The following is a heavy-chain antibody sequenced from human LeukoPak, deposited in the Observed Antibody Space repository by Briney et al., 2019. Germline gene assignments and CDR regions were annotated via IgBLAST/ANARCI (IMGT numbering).Heavy chain of an antibody. D-gene: IGHD3-16*01. V-gene: IGHV1-8*03. CDR3: ARVNMITFGGVEIRIDY. Sequence: ASVKVSCTASGYSLSNHDINWVRQATGQGLEWMGWMKSNGGDTGCAQKFQGRLTITRDPSISTVYMELSSLISEDTAVYYCARVNMITFGGVEIRIDYWGQGTLVTVSS. CDR1: GYSLSNHD. J-gene: IGHJ4*02. CDR2: MKSNGGDT.